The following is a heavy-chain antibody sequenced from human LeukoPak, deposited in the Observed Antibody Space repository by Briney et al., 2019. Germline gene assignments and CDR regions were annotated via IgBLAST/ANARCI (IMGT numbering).Heavy chain of an antibody. CDR3: ATSTGYSSGWYYYFDY. D-gene: IGHD6-19*01. Sequence: ASVKVSCKASGYTFTSYYIHWVRQAPGQGLEWMGIINPSGGSTSYAQKFQGRVTITADESTSTAYMELSSLRSEDTAVYYCATSTGYSSGWYYYFDYWGQGTLVTVSS. V-gene: IGHV1-46*01. CDR2: INPSGGST. CDR1: GYTFTSYY. J-gene: IGHJ4*02.